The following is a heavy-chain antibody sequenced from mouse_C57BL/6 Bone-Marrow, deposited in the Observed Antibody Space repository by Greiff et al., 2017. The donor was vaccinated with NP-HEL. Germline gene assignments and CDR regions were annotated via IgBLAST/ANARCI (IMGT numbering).Heavy chain of an antibody. D-gene: IGHD1-1*01. J-gene: IGHJ4*01. V-gene: IGHV1-7*01. CDR1: GYTFTSYW. CDR2: INPSSGYT. CDR3: ALITTVPYYYAMDY. Sequence: VQLQQSGAELAKPGASVKLSCKASGYTFTSYWMHWVKQRPGQGLEWIGYINPSSGYTKYNQKFKDKATLTADKSSSTSYMQLSSLTYEDSAVYYCALITTVPYYYAMDYWGQGTSVTVSS.